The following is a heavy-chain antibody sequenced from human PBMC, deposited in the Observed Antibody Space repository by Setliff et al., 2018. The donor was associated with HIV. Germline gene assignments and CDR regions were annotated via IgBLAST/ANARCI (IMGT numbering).Heavy chain of an antibody. Sequence: PSETLSLTCAVYGGSFSGYYWSCIRQPPGKGLEWIGEIDHSGNTNYNPSLKSRVTISVDTSKNHFSPKLSSVTAADTAVYYCARDRFTWNYGKNYMDVWGTGTTVTVSS. J-gene: IGHJ6*03. CDR3: ARDRFTWNYGKNYMDV. D-gene: IGHD1-7*01. CDR2: IDHSGNT. V-gene: IGHV4-34*01. CDR1: GGSFSGYY.